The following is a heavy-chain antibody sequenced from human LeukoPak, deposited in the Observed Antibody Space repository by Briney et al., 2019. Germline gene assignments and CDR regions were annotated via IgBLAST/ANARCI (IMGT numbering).Heavy chain of an antibody. CDR3: AKRRTNYDILTGDFDY. Sequence: GGSLRLSCEACGFTFSSYGMSWVRQAPGKGLEWVSGISVSGGNTFYADSVKGRFTISRDNSKNTLYLQMNSLRAEDTAVYYCAKRRTNYDILTGDFDYWGQGTLVTVSS. V-gene: IGHV3-23*01. D-gene: IGHD3-9*01. CDR2: ISVSGGNT. CDR1: GFTFSSYG. J-gene: IGHJ4*02.